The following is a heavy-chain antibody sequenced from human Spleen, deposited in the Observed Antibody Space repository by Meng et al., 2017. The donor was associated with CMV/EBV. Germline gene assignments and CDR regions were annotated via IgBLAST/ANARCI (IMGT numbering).Heavy chain of an antibody. CDR1: GFTFSSYG. V-gene: IGHV3-30*02. J-gene: IGHJ3*02. CDR2: IRYDGSNK. D-gene: IGHD3-10*01. Sequence: GESLKISCAASGFTFSSYGMHWVRQAPGKGLEWVAFIRYDGSNKYYADSVKGRFTISRDNAKNSLYLQMNSLRAEDTAVYYCARATNLLITMVRGVRNYAFDIWGQGTMVTVSS. CDR3: ARATNLLITMVRGVRNYAFDI.